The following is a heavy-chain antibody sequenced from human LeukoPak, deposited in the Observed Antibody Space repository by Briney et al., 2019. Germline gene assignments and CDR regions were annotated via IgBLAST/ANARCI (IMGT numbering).Heavy chain of an antibody. CDR1: GYTFTSYY. J-gene: IGHJ4*02. CDR2: INPSGGST. CDR3: ARERGGTVEFDY. D-gene: IGHD3-10*01. Sequence: GASVKVSYKASGYTFTSYYMHWVRQAPGQGLEWMGIINPSGGSTSYAQKFQGRVTMTRDTSTSTVYMELSSLRSEDTAVYYCARERGGTVEFDYWGQGTLVTVSS. V-gene: IGHV1-46*01.